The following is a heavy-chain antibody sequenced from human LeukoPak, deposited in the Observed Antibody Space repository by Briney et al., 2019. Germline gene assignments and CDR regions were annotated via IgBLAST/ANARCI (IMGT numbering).Heavy chain of an antibody. Sequence: PGGSLRLSCAASGFTFSTYGMHWVRQAPGKGLEWVSSISSSSSYISYADSVKGRFTISRDNAKNSLYLQMNSLRAEDTAVYYCARDTWFGELSPIDYWGQGTLVTVSS. CDR3: ARDTWFGELSPIDY. D-gene: IGHD3-10*01. CDR2: ISSSSSYI. V-gene: IGHV3-21*01. CDR1: GFTFSTYG. J-gene: IGHJ4*02.